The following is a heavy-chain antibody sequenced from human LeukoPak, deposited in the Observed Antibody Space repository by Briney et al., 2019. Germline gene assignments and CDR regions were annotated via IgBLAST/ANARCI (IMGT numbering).Heavy chain of an antibody. CDR2: TWYDGTNK. CDR1: GFTLSSYD. V-gene: IGHV3-33*06. J-gene: IGHJ4*02. CDR3: AKEGWELGPIDY. Sequence: GRSLRLSCAASGFTLSSYDMHWLRQAPGKGLEWVAVTWYDGTNKYYADSVKGRFTISRDNSKNTLYLQMNSLRAEDTAVYYCAKEGWELGPIDYWGQGTLVTVSS. D-gene: IGHD1-26*01.